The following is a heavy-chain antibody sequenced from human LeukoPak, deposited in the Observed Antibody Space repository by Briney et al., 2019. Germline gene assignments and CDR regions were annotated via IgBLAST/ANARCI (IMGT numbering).Heavy chain of an antibody. CDR3: ARETSQKGAHYMDV. CDR2: IYYSGSS. Sequence: SETLSLTCTVSGGYISSYYWSWIRQPPGKGLEWIGYIYYSGSSNYNPSLKSRVTISVDTSKNQFSLKLSSVTAADTAVYYCARETSQKGAHYMDVWGKGTTVTISS. V-gene: IGHV4-59*01. J-gene: IGHJ6*03. CDR1: GGYISSYY. D-gene: IGHD3-16*01.